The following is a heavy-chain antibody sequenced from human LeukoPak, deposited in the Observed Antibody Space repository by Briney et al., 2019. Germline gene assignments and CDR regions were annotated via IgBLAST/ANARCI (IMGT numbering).Heavy chain of an antibody. Sequence: PSETLSLTCAVYGGSFSGYYWSWIRQPPGKGLEWIVEINHSGSTNYNPSLKSRVTISVDTSKNQFSLKLSSVTAADTAVYYCARFVDLGYFDYWGQGTLVTVSS. CDR2: INHSGST. CDR3: ARFVDLGYFDY. V-gene: IGHV4-34*01. D-gene: IGHD3-16*02. J-gene: IGHJ4*02. CDR1: GGSFSGYY.